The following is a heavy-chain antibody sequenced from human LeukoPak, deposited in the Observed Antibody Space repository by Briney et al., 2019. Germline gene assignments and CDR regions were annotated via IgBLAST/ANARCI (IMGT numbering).Heavy chain of an antibody. Sequence: GGSLRLSCAASGFTFDDYAMHWVRQAPGKGLEWVSGISWNSGSIGYADSVKGRFTISRDNAKNSLYLQMNSLRAEDTALYYCAKESSNYGSGSYYPRYYYYMDVWGKGTTVTVSS. V-gene: IGHV3-9*01. CDR3: AKESSNYGSGSYYPRYYYYMDV. CDR2: ISWNSGSI. CDR1: GFTFDDYA. D-gene: IGHD3-10*01. J-gene: IGHJ6*03.